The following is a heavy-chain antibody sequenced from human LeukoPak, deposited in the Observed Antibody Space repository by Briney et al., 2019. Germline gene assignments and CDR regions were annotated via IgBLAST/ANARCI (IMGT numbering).Heavy chain of an antibody. V-gene: IGHV1-8*01. CDR1: GYTFTSYD. CDR3: ARFTQYYYDSSGS. Sequence: ASVKVSXKASGYTFTSYDINWMRQATGQGLEWMGWMNPNSGNTGYAQKFQGRVTMTRNTSISTAYMELSSLRSEDTAVYYCARFTQYYYDSSGSWGQGTLVTVSS. D-gene: IGHD3-22*01. CDR2: MNPNSGNT. J-gene: IGHJ5*02.